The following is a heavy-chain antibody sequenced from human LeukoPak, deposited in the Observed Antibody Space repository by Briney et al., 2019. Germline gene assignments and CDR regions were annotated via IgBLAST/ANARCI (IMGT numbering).Heavy chain of an antibody. Sequence: GGSLRLSCAASGFIFSSCAMSWVRQAPGKGPECVSTISGSGGNTYYADSVKGRFTISRDNSKNTLYLQMNSLGAEDTAVYYCAKSSGNYAYWGQGTLVTVSS. CDR1: GFIFSSCA. J-gene: IGHJ4*02. D-gene: IGHD1-26*01. CDR3: AKSSGNYAY. V-gene: IGHV3-23*01. CDR2: ISGSGGNT.